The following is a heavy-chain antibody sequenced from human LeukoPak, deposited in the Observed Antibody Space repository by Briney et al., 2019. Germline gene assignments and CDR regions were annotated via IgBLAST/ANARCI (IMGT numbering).Heavy chain of an antibody. D-gene: IGHD3-9*01. CDR2: IHYSGST. CDR1: GGSISSPTYY. Sequence: PSETLSLTCTVSGGSISSPTYYWAWIRQPPGKGLEWIGTIHYSGSTFYNPSLKSRVTISVDTSKNQFSLKLSSVTAADTAVYYCARDYRQYYDILTGYYRGRWFDPWGQGTLVTVSS. CDR3: ARDYRQYYDILTGYYRGRWFDP. J-gene: IGHJ5*02. V-gene: IGHV4-39*02.